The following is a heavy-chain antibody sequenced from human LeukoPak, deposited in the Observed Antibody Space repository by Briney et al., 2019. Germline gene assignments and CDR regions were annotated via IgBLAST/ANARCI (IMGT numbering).Heavy chain of an antibody. J-gene: IGHJ6*02. CDR1: GFTVSSNY. Sequence: GGSLRLSCAASGFTVSSNYMSWVRQAPGKGLEWVSVIHSGGSTYYADSVKGRFTISRHNSKNTLYLQMNSLRAEDTAVYYCASATQIVVVPRFYYYYGMDVWGQGTTVTVSS. V-gene: IGHV3-53*04. CDR3: ASATQIVVVPRFYYYYGMDV. D-gene: IGHD3-22*01. CDR2: IHSGGST.